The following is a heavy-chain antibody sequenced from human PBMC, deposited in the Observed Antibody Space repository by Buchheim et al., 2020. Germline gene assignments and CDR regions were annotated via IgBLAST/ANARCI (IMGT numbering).Heavy chain of an antibody. J-gene: IGHJ6*03. CDR3: ARDYYYGSSGYYRHYYMDV. D-gene: IGHD3-22*01. Sequence: EVQLVESGGGLVQPGGSLRLSCAASGFTFSSYWMSWVRQAPGKGLEWVANIKQDGSEKYYVDSVKGRFTISRDNAKNSLYLQMNSLRAEDTAVYYCARDYYYGSSGYYRHYYMDVWGKGTT. CDR1: GFTFSSYW. V-gene: IGHV3-7*01. CDR2: IKQDGSEK.